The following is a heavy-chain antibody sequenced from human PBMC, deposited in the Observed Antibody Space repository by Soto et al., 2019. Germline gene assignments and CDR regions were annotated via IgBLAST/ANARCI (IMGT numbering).Heavy chain of an antibody. CDR3: ARAEYYYDSSGYYLDYYGMDV. Sequence: QVQLVQSGAEVKKPGSSVKVSCKASGGTFSSYAISWVRQAPGQGLEWMGGIIPIFGTANYAQKFQGRVRITADESTSTAYMELSSLRSEDTAVYYCARAEYYYDSSGYYLDYYGMDVWGQGTTVTVSS. J-gene: IGHJ6*02. V-gene: IGHV1-69*01. D-gene: IGHD3-22*01. CDR1: GGTFSSYA. CDR2: IIPIFGTA.